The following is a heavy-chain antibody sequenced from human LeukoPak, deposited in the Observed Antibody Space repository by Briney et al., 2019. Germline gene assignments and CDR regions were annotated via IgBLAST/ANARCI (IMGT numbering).Heavy chain of an antibody. CDR3: ASQKLGNDY. V-gene: IGHV4-59*12. Sequence: PSETLSLTCAVYGGSFSGYYWSWIRQSPGKGLEWIGYIYHTGSTSYSPSLKSRVTISADTSQNQFSLKLSSVTAADTAVYYCASQKLGNDYWGQGTLVTVSS. CDR1: GGSFSGYY. J-gene: IGHJ4*02. D-gene: IGHD7-27*01. CDR2: IYHTGST.